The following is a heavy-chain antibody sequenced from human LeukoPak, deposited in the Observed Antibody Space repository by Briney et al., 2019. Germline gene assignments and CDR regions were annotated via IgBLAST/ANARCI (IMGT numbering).Heavy chain of an antibody. CDR3: AVDTAMLPFDY. J-gene: IGHJ4*02. Sequence: SVKVSCKASGGTFSSYAISWVRQAPGQGVEWMGRIIPIFGIANYAQKFQGRVTITADKSTSTAYMELSSLRSEDTAVYYCAVDTAMLPFDYWGQGTLVTVSS. CDR1: GGTFSSYA. V-gene: IGHV1-69*04. D-gene: IGHD5-18*01. CDR2: IIPIFGIA.